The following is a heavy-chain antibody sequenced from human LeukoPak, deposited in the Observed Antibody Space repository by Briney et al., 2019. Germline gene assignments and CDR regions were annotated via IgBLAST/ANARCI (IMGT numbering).Heavy chain of an antibody. J-gene: IGHJ5*02. CDR2: IYYSGST. CDR3: ARGGDLTYYDFWSGYSTFDP. CDR1: GGSISSYY. D-gene: IGHD3-3*01. V-gene: IGHV4-59*08. Sequence: PSETLSLTCTVSGGSISSYYWSWIRQPPGKGLEWIGYIYYSGSTNYNPSLKSRVTISVDTSKNQFSLKLSSVTAADTAVYYCARGGDLTYYDFWSGYSTFDPWGQGTPVTVSS.